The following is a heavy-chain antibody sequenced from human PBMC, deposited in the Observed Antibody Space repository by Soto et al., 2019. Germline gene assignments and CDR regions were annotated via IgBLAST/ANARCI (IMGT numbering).Heavy chain of an antibody. J-gene: IGHJ6*03. V-gene: IGHV4-34*01. D-gene: IGHD2-2*01. CDR3: ARGYCSSTSCPQGYHYMDV. CDR2: INHSGST. CDR1: GGSFSGYY. Sequence: QVQLQQWGAGLLKPSETLSLTCAVYGGSFSGYYWSWIRQPPGKGLEWIGEINHSGSTNYNPSLKSRVTISIDTSKNQFSLKLSSVTAADTAVNYCARGYCSSTSCPQGYHYMDVWGKGTTVTVSS.